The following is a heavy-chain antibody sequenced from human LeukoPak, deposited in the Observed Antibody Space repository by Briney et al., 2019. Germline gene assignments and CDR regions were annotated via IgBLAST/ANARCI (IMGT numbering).Heavy chain of an antibody. V-gene: IGHV3-23*01. CDR2: ITDNGVTT. CDR1: GFTFNTYG. CDR3: AKKGYYYASSSSPFYFDY. J-gene: IGHJ4*02. D-gene: IGHD3-10*01. Sequence: PGGSLRLSCTASGFTFNTYGMGWVRQAPGKGLEWVSAITDNGVTTYYAGSVRGRFTISRDNSKNTLYLQMNSLRPEDTAIYYCAKKGYYYASSSSPFYFDYWGQGTLVTVSS.